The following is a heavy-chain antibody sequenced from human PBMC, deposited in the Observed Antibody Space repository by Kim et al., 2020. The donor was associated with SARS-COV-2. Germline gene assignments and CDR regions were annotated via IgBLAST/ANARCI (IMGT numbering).Heavy chain of an antibody. V-gene: IGHV3-48*02. Sequence: YYADSMKGRFTISRDKAKSSLSLQMNSLRDEDTAVYYCAGSYSSSSRFYYWGQGTLVTVSS. CDR3: AGSYSSSSRFYY. D-gene: IGHD6-6*01. J-gene: IGHJ4*02.